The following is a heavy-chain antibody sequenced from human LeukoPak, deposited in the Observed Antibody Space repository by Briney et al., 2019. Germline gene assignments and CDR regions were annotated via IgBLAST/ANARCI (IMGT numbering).Heavy chain of an antibody. Sequence: SETLSLTCTVSGGSISSYYWSWIRQPPGKGLEWIGYINYSGSTNYNPSLKSRVTISVNTSKNQFSLKLSSVTAADTALYFCARHTHYYDVLTGYYRRRLDYWGQGTLVTVSS. CDR3: ARHTHYYDVLTGYYRRRLDY. CDR2: INYSGST. J-gene: IGHJ4*02. D-gene: IGHD3-9*01. CDR1: GGSISSYY. V-gene: IGHV4-59*08.